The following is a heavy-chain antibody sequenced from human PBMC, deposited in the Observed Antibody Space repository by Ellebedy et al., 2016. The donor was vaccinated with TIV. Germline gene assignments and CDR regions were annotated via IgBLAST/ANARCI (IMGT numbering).Heavy chain of an antibody. J-gene: IGHJ6*02. D-gene: IGHD3-16*01. V-gene: IGHV4-59*11. CDR1: GGSISKLS. CDR2: IFYSGDT. CDR3: ARFDYDVEGYYGLDV. Sequence: SETLSLXCTVSGGSISKLSWTWIRQPPGKGLEWIGYIFYSGDTNYNPSLKSRVSMSVDTSKSQLSLTLTSVTAADTGVYYCARFDYDVEGYYGLDVWGQGTTVTVSS.